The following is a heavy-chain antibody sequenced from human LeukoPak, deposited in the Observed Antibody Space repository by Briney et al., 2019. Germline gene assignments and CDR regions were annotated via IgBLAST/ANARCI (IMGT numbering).Heavy chain of an antibody. CDR2: IVVGSGKT. CDR3: AADPYDYGDYVLGY. J-gene: IGHJ4*02. V-gene: IGHV1-58*01. D-gene: IGHD4-17*01. Sequence: TSAKVSCKASGFTFTSSAVQSVRQARGQRLEWIGWIVVGSGKTNYAQKFQERVTITRDMSTSTAYMELSSLRSEDTAVYYCAADPYDYGDYVLGYWGQGTLVTVSS. CDR1: GFTFTSSA.